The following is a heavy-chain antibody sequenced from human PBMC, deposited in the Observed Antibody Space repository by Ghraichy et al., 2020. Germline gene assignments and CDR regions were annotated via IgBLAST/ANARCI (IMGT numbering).Heavy chain of an antibody. D-gene: IGHD6-6*01. Sequence: GGSLRLSCTASGFTFGDYAMSWVRQAPGKGLEWVGVIRSKAYGGTTEYAASVKGRFTISRDDSKSIAYLQMNSLKTEDTAVYYCTRGPEYSSWWGLYYYGMDVWGQGTTVTVSS. V-gene: IGHV3-49*04. CDR2: IRSKAYGGTT. CDR3: TRGPEYSSWWGLYYYGMDV. CDR1: GFTFGDYA. J-gene: IGHJ6*02.